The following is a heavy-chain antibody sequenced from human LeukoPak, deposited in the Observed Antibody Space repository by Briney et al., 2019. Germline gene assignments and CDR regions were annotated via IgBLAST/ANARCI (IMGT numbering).Heavy chain of an antibody. D-gene: IGHD2-15*01. CDR1: GCSISSSSFY. V-gene: IGHV4-39*01. CDR3: ARHLYCSGASCYARPPQH. Sequence: SETLSLTCTVSGCSISSSSFYWVWMRQPPGKGLVGIGSIYYSGSTYYNPSLKSRVTISVDTSKTPFSLKLSSVTAADTAVYYCARHLYCSGASCYARPPQHWGQGTLVTVSS. J-gene: IGHJ1*01. CDR2: IYYSGST.